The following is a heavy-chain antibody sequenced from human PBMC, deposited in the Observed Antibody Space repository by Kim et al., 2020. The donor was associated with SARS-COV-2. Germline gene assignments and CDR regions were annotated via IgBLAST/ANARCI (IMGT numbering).Heavy chain of an antibody. V-gene: IGHV3-43*02. CDR1: GFTFDDYA. J-gene: IGHJ4*02. Sequence: GGALRLSCAASGFTFDDYAIQWVRQVPGKGLEWVSLISRDGGEIKYADSVKGRFTISRDNSKKSVYLQINSLRSEDTALYYCVRGQQWLIKNWGQGTQVTV. D-gene: IGHD6-19*01. CDR3: VRGQQWLIKN. CDR2: ISRDGGEI.